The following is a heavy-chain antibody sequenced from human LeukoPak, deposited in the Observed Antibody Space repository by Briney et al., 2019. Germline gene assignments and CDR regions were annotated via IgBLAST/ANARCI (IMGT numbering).Heavy chain of an antibody. CDR1: GFTFSGSA. V-gene: IGHV3-73*01. J-gene: IGHJ6*03. Sequence: GGSLRLSCAASGFTFSGSAMHWVRQASGKGLELAGRIRSKANSYATAYAASVKGRFTISRDDSKNTAYLQMNSLKTEDTAVYYCTRHVRGIAVAGSYYYYYMDVWGKGTTVTVSS. CDR2: IRSKANSYAT. CDR3: TRHVRGIAVAGSYYYYYMDV. D-gene: IGHD6-19*01.